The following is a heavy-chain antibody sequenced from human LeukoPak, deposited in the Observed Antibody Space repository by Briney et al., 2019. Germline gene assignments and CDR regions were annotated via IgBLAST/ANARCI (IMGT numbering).Heavy chain of an antibody. V-gene: IGHV4-59*01. CDR2: IYYSGST. D-gene: IGHD6-6*01. Sequence: SSETLSLTCTASGGSISSYYWSWIRQPPGKGLEWIGYIYYSGSTNYNPSLESRVTISVDTSKNQFSLKLSSVTAADTAVYYCARFGGNSSSSGQVFDYWGQGTLVTVSS. CDR3: ARFGGNSSSSGQVFDY. CDR1: GGSISSYY. J-gene: IGHJ4*02.